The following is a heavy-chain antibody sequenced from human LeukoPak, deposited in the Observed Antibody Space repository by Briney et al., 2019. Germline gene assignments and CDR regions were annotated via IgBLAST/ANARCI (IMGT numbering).Heavy chain of an antibody. CDR3: VKDEDPTYYED. V-gene: IGHV3-30*04. CDR2: ISYDGSNK. Sequence: GGSLRLSCAASGFTLSSYAMHWVRQAPGKGLEWVAVISYDGSNKYYAESVKGRFTISRDNAKNSVFLQMNSLRAEDTALYYSVKDEDPTYYEDWGQGTLVTVSS. J-gene: IGHJ4*02. CDR1: GFTLSSYA.